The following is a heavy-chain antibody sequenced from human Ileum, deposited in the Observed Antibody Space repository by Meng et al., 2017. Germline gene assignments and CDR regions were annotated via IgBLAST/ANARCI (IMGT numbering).Heavy chain of an antibody. D-gene: IGHD4-23*01. Sequence: QVELQDSGPGLVEPSGSLALTCAVSGGAISSTYWWTLVRQSAGKGLEWIGEIHHSGSTNYNPSLKSRVTISVDKSKNQFSLNLRSVTAADTAVYYCARIDYGGNGIEKYYFDYWGQGTLVTVSS. CDR2: IHHSGST. CDR1: GGAISSTYW. J-gene: IGHJ4*02. CDR3: ARIDYGGNGIEKYYFDY. V-gene: IGHV4-4*02.